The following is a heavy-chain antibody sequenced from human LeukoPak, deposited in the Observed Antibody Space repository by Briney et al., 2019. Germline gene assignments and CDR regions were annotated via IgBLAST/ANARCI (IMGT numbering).Heavy chain of an antibody. D-gene: IGHD3-22*01. CDR2: IWSDGSNK. CDR1: GFTFSRYG. V-gene: IGHV3-33*01. Sequence: PGGSLRLSCAASGFTFSRYGMHWVRQAPGKGLEWVAIIWSDGSNKYYADSVKGRFTISRDNSKNTLYLQMNSLRAEDTAVYYCARDADSGGYYSYFDCWGQGTLVIVSS. J-gene: IGHJ4*02. CDR3: ARDADSGGYYSYFDC.